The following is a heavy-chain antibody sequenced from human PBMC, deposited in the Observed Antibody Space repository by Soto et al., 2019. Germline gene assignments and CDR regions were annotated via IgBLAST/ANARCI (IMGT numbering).Heavy chain of an antibody. CDR3: ATKPNSLYYFDF. Sequence: QVQLQESGPGLVKPSDTLSLTCGVSGSSISSSYWWGWIRQPPGKGLEWIGYIFSTGSTYYNPSLKSRVTMSVDTSNNQFSLTLHSVTAVDTAMYYCATKPNSLYYFDFWGQGTLVTVSS. J-gene: IGHJ4*02. D-gene: IGHD5-18*01. V-gene: IGHV4-28*01. CDR2: IFSTGST. CDR1: GSSISSSYW.